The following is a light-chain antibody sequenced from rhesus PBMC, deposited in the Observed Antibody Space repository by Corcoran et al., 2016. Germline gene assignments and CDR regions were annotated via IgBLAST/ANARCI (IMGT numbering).Light chain of an antibody. Sequence: DIQTTQSPSSLSASVGDTVTITCRASQGISSWFAGYQQNQGKASKLLFLKESCLQMGVPSRFSGSGSRTDFTLTISILKSEDLPTYYCQQYSSSPFTFGPGTKLDIK. CDR3: QQYSSSPFT. CDR2: KES. J-gene: IGKJ3*01. CDR1: QGISSW. V-gene: IGKV1-22*01.